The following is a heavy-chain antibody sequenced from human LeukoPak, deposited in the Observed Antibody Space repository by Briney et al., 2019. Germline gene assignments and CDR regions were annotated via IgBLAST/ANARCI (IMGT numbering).Heavy chain of an antibody. CDR3: ARDGKAGSGIDY. V-gene: IGHV4-39*07. CDR1: GGSVSSSSYY. D-gene: IGHD3-10*01. J-gene: IGHJ4*02. CDR2: VYYSGNT. Sequence: SETLSLTCSVSGGSVSSSSYYWVWIRQPPGKGLEWVGSVYYSGNTYYNPSLKSRITISLDTSKNQFSLNLRSVTAADTAVYYCARDGKAGSGIDYWGQGTLVTVS.